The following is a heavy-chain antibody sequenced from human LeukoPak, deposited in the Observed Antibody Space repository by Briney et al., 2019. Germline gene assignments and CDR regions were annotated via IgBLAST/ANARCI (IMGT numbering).Heavy chain of an antibody. CDR3: ARASYSYDINGWVPFDY. D-gene: IGHD3-22*01. J-gene: IGHJ4*02. CDR2: IYYSGST. CDR1: GGSIRSHY. V-gene: IGHV4-59*08. Sequence: KPSETLSLTCSVSGGSIRSHYWSWIRQPPGKGLEWIGYIYYSGSTNYNPSLKSRVTISGDTSKNQFSLRLSSVTAADTAVYYCARASYSYDINGWVPFDYWGQGTLVTVSS.